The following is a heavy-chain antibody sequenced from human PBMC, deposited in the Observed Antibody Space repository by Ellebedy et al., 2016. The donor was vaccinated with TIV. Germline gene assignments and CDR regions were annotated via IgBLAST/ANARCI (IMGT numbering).Heavy chain of an antibody. CDR3: ARGEARGDFDY. CDR2: IYHSGRT. J-gene: IGHJ4*02. V-gene: IGHV4-30-2*01. D-gene: IGHD3-10*01. CDR1: GGSISSGGYS. Sequence: MPSETLSLTCAVSGGSISSGGYSWSWIRQPPGKGLEWIGYIYHSGRTYYNPSLKSRVTISVDRSKNQFSLKLSSVPAADTAVYYCARGEARGDFDYWGQGTLVTVSS.